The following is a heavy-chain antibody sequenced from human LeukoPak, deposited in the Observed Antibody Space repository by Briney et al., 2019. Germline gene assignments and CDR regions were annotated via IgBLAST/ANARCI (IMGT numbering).Heavy chain of an antibody. CDR2: INPGDSDT. J-gene: IGHJ4*02. CDR3: ARSYYYGSGSYYRGDFDY. CDR1: GYRFTTYW. D-gene: IGHD3-10*01. Sequence: GESLKISCKGSGYRFTTYWIGWVRQMPGKGLEWMGIINPGDSDTRYSPSFQGQVTISADKSISTAYLQWSSLKASDTAMYYCARSYYYGSGSYYRGDFDYWGQGTLVTVS. V-gene: IGHV5-51*01.